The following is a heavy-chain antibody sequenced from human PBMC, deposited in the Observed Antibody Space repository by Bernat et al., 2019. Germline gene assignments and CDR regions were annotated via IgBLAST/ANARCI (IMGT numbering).Heavy chain of an antibody. CDR3: AKASVPAGYYYYDYGMDV. V-gene: IGHV3-30*18. D-gene: IGHD2-2*01. Sequence: QVQLVESGGGVVQPGRSLRLSCAASGFTFSSYGMHWVRQAPGKGLEWVAVISYDGSNKYYADSVKGRFTISRDNSKNTLYLQMNSLRAEDTAVYYCAKASVPAGYYYYDYGMDVWGQGTTVTVSS. CDR2: ISYDGSNK. J-gene: IGHJ6*02. CDR1: GFTFSSYG.